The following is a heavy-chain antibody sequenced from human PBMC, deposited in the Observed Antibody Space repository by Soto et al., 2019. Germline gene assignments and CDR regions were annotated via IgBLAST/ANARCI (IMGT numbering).Heavy chain of an antibody. J-gene: IGHJ4*02. CDR2: IYHSGST. D-gene: IGHD3-22*01. CDR3: ARVSLSSGYSLDY. Sequence: TSETLSLTCAVSGGSICSGGYSWSWIRQPPGKGLEWIGYIYHSGSTYYNPSLKSRVTISVDRSKNQFSLKLSSVTAADTAVYYCARVSLSSGYSLDYWGQGTLVTVSS. V-gene: IGHV4-30-2*01. CDR1: GGSICSGGYS.